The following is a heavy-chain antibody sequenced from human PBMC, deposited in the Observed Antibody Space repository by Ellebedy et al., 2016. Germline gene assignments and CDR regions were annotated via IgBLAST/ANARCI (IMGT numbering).Heavy chain of an antibody. Sequence: ASVKVSXXASGYTFTSYAMHWVRQAPGQRLEWMGWISAYNGNTNYAQKLQGRVTITADESTSTAYMELSSLRSEDTAVYYCARSPELLDLYYFDYWGQGTLVTVSS. V-gene: IGHV1-3*01. CDR1: GYTFTSYA. D-gene: IGHD2-15*01. CDR3: ARSPELLDLYYFDY. J-gene: IGHJ4*02. CDR2: ISAYNGNT.